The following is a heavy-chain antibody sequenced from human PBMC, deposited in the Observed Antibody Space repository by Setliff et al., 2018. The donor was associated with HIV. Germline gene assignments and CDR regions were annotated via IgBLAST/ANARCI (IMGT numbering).Heavy chain of an antibody. CDR1: GLTFSNYW. J-gene: IGHJ4*02. V-gene: IGHV3-74*01. CDR3: ARGPQYNFWGGYLGL. D-gene: IGHD3-3*01. CDR2: IDSDGSDT. Sequence: GGSLRLSCAASGLTFSNYWMHWVRQAPGKGLEWVSRIDSDGSDTNYADSVRGRFTISRDNAKNTVYLQLTCLRAEDTAVYYCARGPQYNFWGGYLGLWGQGTLVTVSS.